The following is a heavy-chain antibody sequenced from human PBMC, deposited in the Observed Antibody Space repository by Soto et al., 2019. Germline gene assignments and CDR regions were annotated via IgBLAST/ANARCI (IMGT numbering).Heavy chain of an antibody. CDR2: IIPIFDAT. V-gene: IGHV1-69*01. Sequence: VQMVQSGAEVKKPGSSARVSCKVSGGTFSRHSISWVRQAPGQGLEWMGGIIPIFDATQYAQKFQGRLTITADESTTTFHMDLSGLRPEDTAIYICARDLTSVRGSWGQGTLVTVS. CDR3: ARDLTSVRGS. CDR1: GGTFSRHS. J-gene: IGHJ4*02. D-gene: IGHD3-10*01.